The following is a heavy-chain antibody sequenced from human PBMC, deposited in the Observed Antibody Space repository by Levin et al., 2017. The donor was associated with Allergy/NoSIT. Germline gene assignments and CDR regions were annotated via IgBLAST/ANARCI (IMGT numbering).Heavy chain of an antibody. V-gene: IGHV3-30*04. Sequence: QAGGSRRLSCGGSGFTFSNFAIHRVRQTPGEGLEWVASISYEGSYKYYGDSVRGRFTISRDNSKSTVYLQMNGLRTEDTAVYYCARDMVSGGDSWGQGTLVTVSS. CDR1: GFTFSNFA. J-gene: IGHJ4*02. CDR3: ARDMVSGGDS. D-gene: IGHD3-10*01. CDR2: ISYEGSYK.